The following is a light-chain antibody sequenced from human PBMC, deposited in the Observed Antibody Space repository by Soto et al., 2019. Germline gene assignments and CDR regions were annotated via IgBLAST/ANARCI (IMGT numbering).Light chain of an antibody. CDR2: KAS. CDR1: QSISNW. Sequence: IQMTQSPSTLSASVGDRVIITCRASQSISNWLAWYQQKPGKAPNLLIYKASSLKSGVPSRFSGSGSGTEFTLTISSLQPDDFATYYCQQYDTYWTFGQGTKVDSK. CDR3: QQYDTYWT. V-gene: IGKV1-5*03. J-gene: IGKJ1*01.